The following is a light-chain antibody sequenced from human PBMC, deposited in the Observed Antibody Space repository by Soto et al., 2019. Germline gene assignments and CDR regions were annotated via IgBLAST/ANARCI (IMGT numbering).Light chain of an antibody. CDR2: DVS. CDR1: SSDVGGYNY. Sequence: QSALTQPASVSGSPGQSITISCTGTSSDVGGYNYVSWYQQHPGKAPKLMIYDVSNRPSGVSNRFSGSKSGNTASLTISGLQAEDEADYCCSSYTSSSTSFGTGTKVTVL. CDR3: SSYTSSSTS. J-gene: IGLJ1*01. V-gene: IGLV2-14*01.